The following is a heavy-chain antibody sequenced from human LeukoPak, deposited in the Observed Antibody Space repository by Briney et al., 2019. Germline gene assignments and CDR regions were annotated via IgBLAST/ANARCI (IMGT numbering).Heavy chain of an antibody. D-gene: IGHD6-19*01. Sequence: SETLSLTCSVSDGSISGSYWSWIRQPAGKKLEWIGRIYSNGNTNYNPSLESRVTMSVDTTKNQFSLKLSSVIAADTAVYYCARDSGSGWEGYYFDSWGRGTLVTVSS. J-gene: IGHJ4*02. V-gene: IGHV4-4*07. CDR2: IYSNGNT. CDR3: ARDSGSGWEGYYFDS. CDR1: DGSISGSY.